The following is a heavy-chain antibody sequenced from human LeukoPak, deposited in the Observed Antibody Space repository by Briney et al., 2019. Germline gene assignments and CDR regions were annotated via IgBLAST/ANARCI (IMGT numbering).Heavy chain of an antibody. CDR2: INPNSGGT. Sequence: ASVKVSCKASGYTFTDYYMHWVRQAPGQGLEWMGWINPNSGGTNYAQKFQDRVTMTRDTSISTASMELSRVTSDDTAVYYCARGVMSNYYNYYFDLWGQGTLVTVSS. V-gene: IGHV1-2*02. J-gene: IGHJ4*02. CDR1: GYTFTDYY. D-gene: IGHD3-22*01. CDR3: ARGVMSNYYNYYFDL.